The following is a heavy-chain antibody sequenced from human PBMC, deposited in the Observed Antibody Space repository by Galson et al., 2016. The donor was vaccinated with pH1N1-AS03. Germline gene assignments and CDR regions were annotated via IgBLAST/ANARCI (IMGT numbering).Heavy chain of an antibody. D-gene: IGHD3-10*01. V-gene: IGHV3-48*04. Sequence: LRLSCAGSGFTFRSYSMNWVRQAPEKGLEWLSFISSSSGTIHYADSVKGRFITSRDNAKNSVYLQMNSLRVADTAVYYCVRHNSIDYGSGNEGWFDPWGQGTLVTVSS. J-gene: IGHJ5*02. CDR2: ISSSSGTI. CDR3: VRHNSIDYGSGNEGWFDP. CDR1: GFTFRSYS.